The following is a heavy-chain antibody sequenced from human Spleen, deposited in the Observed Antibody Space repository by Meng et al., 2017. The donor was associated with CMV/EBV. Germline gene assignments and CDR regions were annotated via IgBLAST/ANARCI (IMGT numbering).Heavy chain of an antibody. CDR3: ARDHYTYRAYYYYGMDV. CDR2: IKQDGSEK. D-gene: IGHD2-2*02. J-gene: IGHJ6*02. V-gene: IGHV3-7*01. Sequence: GGSLRLSCAASGFSFSKFGMNWVRQAPGKGLEWVANIKQDGSEKSYVDSVKGRFTISRDNAENSLYLQMNSLRADDTAVYYCARDHYTYRAYYYYGMDVWGQGTTVTVSS. CDR1: GFSFSKFG.